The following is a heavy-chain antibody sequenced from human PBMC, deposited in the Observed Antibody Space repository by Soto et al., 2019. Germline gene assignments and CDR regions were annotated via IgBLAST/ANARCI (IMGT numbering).Heavy chain of an antibody. CDR1: GFSLSTNGVG. J-gene: IGHJ4*02. CDR2: IYWDDDK. V-gene: IGHV2-5*02. CDR3: AHKPYSFRWAVDY. Sequence: QITLKESGPTLVKPTQTLTLTCSFSGFSLSTNGVGVGWIRQPPGKALEWLALIYWDDDKRYSPSLKTRLTXPXDXXKNQVVLTMTKMDPVDTATYYCAHKPYSFRWAVDYWGQGALVTVSS. D-gene: IGHD5-18*01.